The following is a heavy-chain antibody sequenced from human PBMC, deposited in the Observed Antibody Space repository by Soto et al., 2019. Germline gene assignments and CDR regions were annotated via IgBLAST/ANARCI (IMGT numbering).Heavy chain of an antibody. CDR3: VKDDGGYPSTAPH. J-gene: IGHJ4*02. Sequence: PGGSLRLSCAASGITISNYPMSWVRQAPGKGLDWVSGISGSGDRTYYADYAKGRFTISKDISRKSLYLQLDSLGFEDTVVYFCVKDDGGYPSTAPHWGQGTLVTVS. V-gene: IGHV3-23*01. D-gene: IGHD3-22*01. CDR1: GITISNYP. CDR2: ISGSGDRT.